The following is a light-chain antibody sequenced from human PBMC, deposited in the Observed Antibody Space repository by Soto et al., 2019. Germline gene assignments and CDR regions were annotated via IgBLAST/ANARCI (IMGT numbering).Light chain of an antibody. CDR3: QQYDNLPIT. J-gene: IGKJ5*01. CDR1: QDISNY. Sequence: DIQMTQSPSSLSASVGDRVTITCQASQDISNYLNWYQQKPGKAPKLLIYDASNLETGVPSRFSGSGSWTYFTFTISSLQPEDIATYYCQQYDNLPITFGQGTRLEMK. V-gene: IGKV1-33*01. CDR2: DAS.